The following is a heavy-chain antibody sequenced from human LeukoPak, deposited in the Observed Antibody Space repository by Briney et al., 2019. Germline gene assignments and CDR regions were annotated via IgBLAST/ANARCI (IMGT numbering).Heavy chain of an antibody. CDR2: IYYSGST. CDR1: GGSISSGSYY. D-gene: IGHD6-13*01. V-gene: IGHV4-61*01. Sequence: SETLSLTCTVSGGSISSGSYYWSWIRQPPGKGLEWIGYIYYSGSTNYNPSLKSRVTISVDTSKNQFSLKLSSVTAADTAVYYCARDRVAAAGKGFDYWGQGTLVTVSS. CDR3: ARDRVAAAGKGFDY. J-gene: IGHJ4*02.